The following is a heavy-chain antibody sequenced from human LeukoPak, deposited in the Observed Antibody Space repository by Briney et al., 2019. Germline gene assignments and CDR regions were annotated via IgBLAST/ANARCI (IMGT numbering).Heavy chain of an antibody. CDR1: AYSFTSYW. V-gene: IGHV5-10-1*01. CDR3: ARRRDCSSTSCPDDAFDI. D-gene: IGHD2-2*01. J-gene: IGHJ3*02. Sequence: GESPMISCQGSAYSFTSYWISWVRPMPGKGLEWMGRIDPSDSYTNYGPSYQGHVTISADKSISTAYLQWSSLKASDTAMYYCARRRDCSSTSCPDDAFDIWGQGTMVTVSS. CDR2: IDPSDSYT.